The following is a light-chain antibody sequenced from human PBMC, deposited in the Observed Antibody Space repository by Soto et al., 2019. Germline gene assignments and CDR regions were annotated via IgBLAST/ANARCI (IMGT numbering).Light chain of an antibody. CDR3: CSYAGSSAFV. CDR1: SSDVGSYNL. J-gene: IGLJ1*01. V-gene: IGLV2-23*01. Sequence: QSVLTQPASVSGSPGQSITISCTGTSSDVGSYNLVSWYQQHPGKAPKLMIDEGSKRPSGVSNRFSGSKSGKTASLTISGLQAEDEADSYCCSYAGSSAFVFGTGTKLTVL. CDR2: EGS.